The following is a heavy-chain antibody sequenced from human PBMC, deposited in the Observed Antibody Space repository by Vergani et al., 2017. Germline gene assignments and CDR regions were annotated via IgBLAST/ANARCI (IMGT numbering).Heavy chain of an antibody. CDR1: GGTFSSYA. V-gene: IGHV1-69*01. CDR3: VGFDTAGNWFDP. CDR2: IIPIFGTA. D-gene: IGHD5-18*01. Sequence: QVQLVQSGAEVKKPGSSVKVSCKASGGTFSSYAISWVRQAPGQGLEWMGGIIPIFGTANYAQKFQGRVTITADESTSTAYMELSSLRSEDMAVYYCVGFDTAGNWFDPWGQGTLVTVSS. J-gene: IGHJ5*02.